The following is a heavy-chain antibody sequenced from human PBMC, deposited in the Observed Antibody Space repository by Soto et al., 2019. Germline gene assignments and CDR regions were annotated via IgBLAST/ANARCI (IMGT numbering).Heavy chain of an antibody. CDR1: GYIFTSYW. J-gene: IGHJ4*02. CDR2: IDPSDSYT. Sequence: PGESLKISCKGSGYIFTSYWINWVRQMPGKGLEWMGTIDPSDSYTNYSPSFQGHVTISADQSISTAYLQWSSLKASDTAMYYCARFYSSAYPNLDFWGQGTLVTVSS. V-gene: IGHV5-10-1*01. CDR3: ARFYSSAYPNLDF. D-gene: IGHD6-19*01.